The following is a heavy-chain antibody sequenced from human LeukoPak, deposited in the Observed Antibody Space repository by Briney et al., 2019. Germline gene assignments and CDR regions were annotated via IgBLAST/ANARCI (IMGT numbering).Heavy chain of an antibody. CDR3: AKDIKHDFLPTSYGMDV. J-gene: IGHJ6*02. CDR2: ISWNSGSI. Sequence: TGRSLRLSCAASGFTFDDYAIHWVRQAPGKGLEWVSGISWNSGSIGYADSVKGRFTISRDNAKNSLYLQMNSLRAEDTALYYCAKDIKHDFLPTSYGMDVWGQGTTVTVSS. V-gene: IGHV3-9*01. CDR1: GFTFDDYA. D-gene: IGHD3-3*01.